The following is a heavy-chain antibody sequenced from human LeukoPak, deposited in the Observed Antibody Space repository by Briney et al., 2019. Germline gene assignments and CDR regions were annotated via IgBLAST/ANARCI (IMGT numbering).Heavy chain of an antibody. CDR1: GYTFTSYA. V-gene: IGHV1-3*01. CDR2: INAGNGNT. J-gene: IGHJ5*02. Sequence: ASVKVSCKASGYTFTSYAMHWVRQAPGQRLEWMGWINAGNGNTKYSQKFQGRVTITTDESTSTAYMELSSLRSEDTAVYYCARDPGGITGTTVDWFDPWGQGTLVTVSS. CDR3: ARDPGGITGTTVDWFDP. D-gene: IGHD1-20*01.